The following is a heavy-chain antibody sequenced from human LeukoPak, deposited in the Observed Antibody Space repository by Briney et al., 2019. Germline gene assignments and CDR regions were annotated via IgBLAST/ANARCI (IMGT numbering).Heavy chain of an antibody. V-gene: IGHV4-59*01. CDR2: IYYSGSI. Sequence: SETLSLTCTVSGGSIRSYYWSWIRQPPGKGLGWIGYIYYSGSINYNPSLKSRVTISVDTSKNQFSLKLSSVTAADTAVYYCARGVRSTSWGYYYGMDVWGKGTTVTVSS. CDR3: ARGVRSTSWGYYYGMDV. J-gene: IGHJ6*04. D-gene: IGHD2-2*01. CDR1: GGSIRSYY.